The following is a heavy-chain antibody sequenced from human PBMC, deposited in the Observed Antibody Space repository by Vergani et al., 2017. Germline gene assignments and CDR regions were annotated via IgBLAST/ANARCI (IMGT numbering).Heavy chain of an antibody. J-gene: IGHJ6*03. CDR2: IFSNDEK. V-gene: IGHV2-26*01. CDR1: GFSLSNARMG. Sequence: QVTLKESGPVLVKPTETLTLTCTVSGFSLSNARMGVSWTRQPPGKALEGLANIFSNDEKSYSTSLKSRLNISKDNYKSQVFLTLTNMYPVDTATYYCARTARLYYYYMDVWGKGTTVTVSS. CDR3: ARTARLYYYYMDV.